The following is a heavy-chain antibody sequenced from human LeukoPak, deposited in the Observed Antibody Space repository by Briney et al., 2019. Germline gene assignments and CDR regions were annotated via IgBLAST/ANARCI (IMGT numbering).Heavy chain of an antibody. CDR1: GGSFSGYY. CDR3: ARTYSGSYSGLFGY. D-gene: IGHD1-26*01. Sequence: PSETLSLTCAVYGGSFSGYYWSWIRQPPGKGLEWIGEINHSGSTNYNPSLKSRVTISVDTSKNQFSLKLSSVTAADTAAYYCARTYSGSYSGLFGYWGQGTLVTVSS. CDR2: INHSGST. V-gene: IGHV4-34*01. J-gene: IGHJ4*02.